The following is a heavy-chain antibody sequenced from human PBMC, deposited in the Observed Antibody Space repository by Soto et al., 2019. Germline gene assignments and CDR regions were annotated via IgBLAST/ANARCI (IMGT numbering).Heavy chain of an antibody. D-gene: IGHD3-3*01. CDR1: GYTFTKYG. Sequence: QVQLVQSGAELKRPGASVKVSCKAYGYTFTKYGVSWVRQAPGQGLEWIGWIGGHNGNINYSQKVQGRVTMTTDTSTSTGYMELRSLQSDDTAVYSCARDSVSGSDFWSAYKGGYCAIWGQGSLVTVSS. V-gene: IGHV1-18*04. J-gene: IGHJ4*02. CDR3: ARDSVSGSDFWSAYKGGYCAI. CDR2: IGGHNGNI.